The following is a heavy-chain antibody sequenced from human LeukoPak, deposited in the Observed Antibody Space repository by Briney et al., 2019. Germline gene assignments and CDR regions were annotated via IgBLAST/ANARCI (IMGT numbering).Heavy chain of an antibody. D-gene: IGHD3-10*01. CDR3: ARDPSDYYGSGSYALHYFDY. V-gene: IGHV3-7*01. Sequence: GGPLRLSCAASGFTFSSYWMSWVRQAPGKGLEWVANIKQDGSEKYYVDSVKGRFTISRDNAKNSLYLQMNSLRAEDTAVYYCARDPSDYYGSGSYALHYFDYWGQGTLVTVSS. CDR1: GFTFSSYW. CDR2: IKQDGSEK. J-gene: IGHJ4*02.